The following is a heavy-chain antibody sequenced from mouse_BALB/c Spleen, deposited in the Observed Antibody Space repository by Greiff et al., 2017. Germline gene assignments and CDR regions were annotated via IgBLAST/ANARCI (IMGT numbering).Heavy chain of an antibody. V-gene: IGHV2-9*02. J-gene: IGHJ3*01. CDR2: IWAGGST. CDR3: ARDRDGSSYDGFAY. CDR1: GFSLTSYG. D-gene: IGHD1-1*01. Sequence: VKLMESGPGLVAPSQSLSITCTVSGFSLTSYGVHWVRQPPGKGLEWLGVIWAGGSTNYNSALMSRLSISKDNSKSQVFLKMNSLQTDDTAMYYCARDRDGSSYDGFAYWGQGTLVTVSA.